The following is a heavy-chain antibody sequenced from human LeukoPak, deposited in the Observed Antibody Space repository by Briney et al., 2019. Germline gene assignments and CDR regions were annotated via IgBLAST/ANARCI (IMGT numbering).Heavy chain of an antibody. CDR1: GGSFSGYY. D-gene: IGHD2-21*01. CDR2: INHSGST. CDR3: ARASRIVVVIASYDY. J-gene: IGHJ4*02. Sequence: PSETLSLTCAVYGGSFSGYYWSWIRQPPGKGLEWIGEINHSGSTNYNLSLKSRVTISVDTSKNQFSLKLSSVTAADTAVYYCARASRIVVVIASYDYWGQGTLVTVSS. V-gene: IGHV4-34*01.